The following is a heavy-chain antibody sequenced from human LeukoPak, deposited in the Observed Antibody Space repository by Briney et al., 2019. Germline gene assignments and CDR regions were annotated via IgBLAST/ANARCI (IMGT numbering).Heavy chain of an antibody. CDR3: ARRASGSYFLDY. CDR2: ISAYNGNT. D-gene: IGHD1-26*01. V-gene: IGHV1-18*01. CDR1: GYTFTSYG. J-gene: IGHJ4*02. Sequence: ASVKVSCKASGYTFTSYGISWVRQAPGQGLEWMGWISAYNGNTNYAQELQGRVTMTTDTSTSTAYMELRSLRSGDTAAYYCARRASGSYFLDYWGQGTLVTVSS.